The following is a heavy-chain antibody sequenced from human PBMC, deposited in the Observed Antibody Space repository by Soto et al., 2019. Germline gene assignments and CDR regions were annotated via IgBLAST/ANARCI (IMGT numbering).Heavy chain of an antibody. Sequence: QLQLQESGPGLVNPSETLSLTCTVSGGSISSSSYYWGWIRQPPGKGLEWIGNAYYSGDTYYKPSLKSRVPISVDTSKTQFTLKLSSVTAADTAVYYCARAQSGSFGSGSYYNGLFDFWGQGTLVTVSS. J-gene: IGHJ4*02. CDR3: ARAQSGSFGSGSYYNGLFDF. CDR2: AYYSGDT. D-gene: IGHD3-10*01. CDR1: GGSISSSSYY. V-gene: IGHV4-39*01.